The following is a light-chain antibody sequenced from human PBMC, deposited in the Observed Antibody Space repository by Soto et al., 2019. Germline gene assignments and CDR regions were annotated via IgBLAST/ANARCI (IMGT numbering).Light chain of an antibody. Sequence: DIQMTQSPSTLSASVGDRVTITCRASQSISSWLAWYQQKPGKAPKLVIYKASSLESGVPSRFSGSGSGTEFTLTISSLQPDDFATYYCQQSYSTPRTFGQGTKVDIK. CDR3: QQSYSTPRT. CDR1: QSISSW. V-gene: IGKV1-5*03. J-gene: IGKJ1*01. CDR2: KAS.